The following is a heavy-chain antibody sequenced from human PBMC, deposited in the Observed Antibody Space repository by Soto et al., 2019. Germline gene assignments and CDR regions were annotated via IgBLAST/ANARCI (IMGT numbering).Heavy chain of an antibody. CDR2: IIPIFGTA. V-gene: IGHV1-69*13. J-gene: IGHJ6*02. Sequence: SVKVSCKASGGTFSSYAISWVRQAPGQGLEWMGGIIPIFGTANYAQKFQGRVTITADESTSTAYMELSSLGSEDTAVYYCARVKYSSSSNYYYYGMDVWGQGTTVTVSS. CDR1: GGTFSSYA. D-gene: IGHD6-6*01. CDR3: ARVKYSSSSNYYYYGMDV.